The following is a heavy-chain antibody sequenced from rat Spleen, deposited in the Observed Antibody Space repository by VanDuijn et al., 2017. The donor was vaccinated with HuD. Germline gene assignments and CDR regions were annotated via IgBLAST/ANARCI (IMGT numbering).Heavy chain of an antibody. D-gene: IGHD1-7*01. CDR2: ITTGSGDT. CDR1: GFTFNYYW. J-gene: IGHJ3*01. V-gene: IGHV5-31*01. CDR3: TSGDSYYGYRIPYWFAY. Sequence: EVQLVESGGGLVQPGRSLKLSCAASGFTFNYYWMTWIRQAPGKGLEWVASITTGSGDTYYRDSVKGRFAVSRDNAQNTLSLQMNSLRSEDTATYFCTSGDSYYGYRIPYWFAYWGQGTLVTVSS.